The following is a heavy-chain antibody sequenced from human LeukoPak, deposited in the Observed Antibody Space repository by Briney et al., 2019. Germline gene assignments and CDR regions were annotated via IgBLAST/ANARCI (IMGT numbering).Heavy chain of an antibody. CDR2: ISANGAKS. J-gene: IGHJ4*02. Sequence: GGSLRLSCAASGFTLGSNAMSWVRQAPGKGLAWVSTISANGAKSYYADSVKGRFTISRDNSKNTLFLQMSGLRAEDTARYYCAKEEVWFGELPDYWGQGTLVTVSS. V-gene: IGHV3-23*01. CDR3: AKEEVWFGELPDY. CDR1: GFTLGSNA. D-gene: IGHD3-10*01.